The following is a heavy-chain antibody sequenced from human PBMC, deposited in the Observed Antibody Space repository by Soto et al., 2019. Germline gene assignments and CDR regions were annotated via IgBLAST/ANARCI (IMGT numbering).Heavy chain of an antibody. Sequence: GGSLRLSCAASGFTFSSHAMHWVRQAPGKGLEWVAVISYDGSDKYYADSAKGRFTISRDNSKNSLSLQMNSLRAEDTAVYYCARDPRCSGTSCFTEYYYYYGMDVWGQGTTVTVSS. D-gene: IGHD2-2*02. CDR2: ISYDGSDK. CDR1: GFTFSSHA. CDR3: ARDPRCSGTSCFTEYYYYYGMDV. J-gene: IGHJ6*02. V-gene: IGHV3-30*04.